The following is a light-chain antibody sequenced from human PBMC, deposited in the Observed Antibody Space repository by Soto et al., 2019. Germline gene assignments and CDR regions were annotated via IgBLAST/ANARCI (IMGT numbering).Light chain of an antibody. CDR2: EVS. CDR3: MQTTQFPLT. V-gene: IGKV2-24*01. CDR1: QSLVHSDGNTY. J-gene: IGKJ4*01. Sequence: DIVLTQTPLSSPVTLGQPASISCRSSQSLVHSDGNTYLNWLQQRPGQPPRLLIYEVSNRFSGVPDRFSGSGAGTDFTLEISRVEAEDVGVDYCMQTTQFPLTFGGGTKVEIK.